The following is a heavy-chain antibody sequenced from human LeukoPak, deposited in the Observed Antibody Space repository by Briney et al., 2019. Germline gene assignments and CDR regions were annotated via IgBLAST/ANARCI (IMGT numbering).Heavy chain of an antibody. J-gene: IGHJ2*01. CDR2: INHSGST. Sequence: PSETLSLTCTVSSGSISSGASDWGWIRQHPKRGLEWVGYINHSGSTYYNPSLGSRVTMSVDTSKNQLSLKLSSVTAADSAVYYCARAARQGFTMIVVPFFYFDLWGRGTLVTVSS. V-gene: IGHV4-31*03. CDR3: ARAARQGFTMIVVPFFYFDL. CDR1: SGSISSGASD. D-gene: IGHD3-22*01.